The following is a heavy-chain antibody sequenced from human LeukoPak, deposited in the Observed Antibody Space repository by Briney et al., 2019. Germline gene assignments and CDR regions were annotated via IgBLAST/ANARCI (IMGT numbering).Heavy chain of an antibody. CDR2: INHSGST. Sequence: SETLSLTCAVYGGSFSGYYWSWIRQPPGKGLEWIGEINHSGSTNYNPSLKSRVTISVDTSKNQFSLKLSSETAADTAVYYCARAQGANFDYWGQGTLVTVSS. CDR1: GGSFSGYY. J-gene: IGHJ4*02. V-gene: IGHV4-34*01. CDR3: ARAQGANFDY. D-gene: IGHD1-26*01.